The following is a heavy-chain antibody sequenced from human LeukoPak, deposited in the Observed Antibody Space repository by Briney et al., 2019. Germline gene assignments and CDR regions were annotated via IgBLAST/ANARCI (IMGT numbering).Heavy chain of an antibody. Sequence: GGSLRLSCAASGFTFSSYAMSWVRQAPGKGLEWVSAISGSGGSTYYADSVRGRFTISRDNSKNTLYLQMNSLRAEDTAVYYCAKSDDFWSGYIDYGGQGTLVTVSS. CDR2: ISGSGGST. CDR1: GFTFSSYA. D-gene: IGHD3-3*01. J-gene: IGHJ4*02. CDR3: AKSDDFWSGYIDY. V-gene: IGHV3-23*01.